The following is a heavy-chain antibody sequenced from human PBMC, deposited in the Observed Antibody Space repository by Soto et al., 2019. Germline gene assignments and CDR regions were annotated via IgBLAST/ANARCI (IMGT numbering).Heavy chain of an antibody. Sequence: SETLSLTCTVSGGSISSTSYYWGWLRQPPGKGLEWIGYIYNSGSTNYNPSLKSRVTISVDKSKNQFSLKLSSVTAADTAVYYCARDNGYGLGIPSWGDAFDIWGQGTMVTVSS. D-gene: IGHD3-10*01. V-gene: IGHV4-61*05. CDR2: IYNSGST. CDR3: ARDNGYGLGIPSWGDAFDI. J-gene: IGHJ3*02. CDR1: GGSISSTSYY.